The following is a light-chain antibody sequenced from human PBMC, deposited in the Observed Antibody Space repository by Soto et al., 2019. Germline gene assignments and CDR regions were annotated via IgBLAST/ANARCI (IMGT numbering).Light chain of an antibody. V-gene: IGKV3-20*01. CDR1: QHISSSY. CDR3: HQPQSWPRP. CDR2: SAS. J-gene: IGKJ1*01. Sequence: GVTQSAGTLPLSPGERPPLSYTVSQHISSSYLAWYQQKPGQAPRLLIYSASTRATGTPARFSGSGTGTDFTLTISGVQPEDFAVYYCHQPQSWPRPFGQGTKVDIK.